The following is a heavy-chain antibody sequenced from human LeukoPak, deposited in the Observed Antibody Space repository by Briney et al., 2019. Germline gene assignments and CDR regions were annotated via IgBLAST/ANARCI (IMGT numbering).Heavy chain of an antibody. J-gene: IGHJ5*02. CDR2: ILSDGSNK. Sequence: GGSLRLSCAASGFTFSSYVMHWVRQAPGKGLEWVGVILSDGSNKWYADSVKGRFTISRDNAKNSLYLQMNSLRAEDTALYYCAKASYYYDSSGYFWFDPWGQGTLVTVSS. CDR3: AKASYYYDSSGYFWFDP. D-gene: IGHD3-22*01. CDR1: GFTFSSYV. V-gene: IGHV3-30*04.